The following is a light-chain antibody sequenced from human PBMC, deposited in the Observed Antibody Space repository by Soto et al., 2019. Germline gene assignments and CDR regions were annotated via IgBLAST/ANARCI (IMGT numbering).Light chain of an antibody. CDR1: SSDVGDNNY. Sequence: QSALTQPASVSESPGQSITISCTGTSSDVGDNNYVSWYQQYAGKAPKLIIYEVSNRPSGVSNRFSGSKSGNTASLTISGLQAEDEADYYCSSYISSSTHNYVFGTGTKLTVL. V-gene: IGLV2-14*01. CDR2: EVS. CDR3: SSYISSSTHNYV. J-gene: IGLJ1*01.